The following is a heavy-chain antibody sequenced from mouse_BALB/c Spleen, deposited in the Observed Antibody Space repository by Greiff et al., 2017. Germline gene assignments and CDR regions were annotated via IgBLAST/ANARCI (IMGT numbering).Heavy chain of an antibody. J-gene: IGHJ4*01. CDR1: GFTFSSYG. D-gene: IGHD1-2*01. CDR3: ARALGFYYGPFDMDY. CDR2: INSNGGST. Sequence: EVQGVESGGGLVQPGGSLKLSCAASGFTFSSYGMSWVRQTPDKRLELVATINSNGGSTYYPDSVKGRFTISRDNAKNTLYLQMSSLKSEDTAMYYCARALGFYYGPFDMDYWGQGTSVTVSS. V-gene: IGHV5-6-3*01.